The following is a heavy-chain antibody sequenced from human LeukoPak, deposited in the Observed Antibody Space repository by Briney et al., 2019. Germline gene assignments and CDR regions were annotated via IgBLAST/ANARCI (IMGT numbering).Heavy chain of an antibody. J-gene: IGHJ4*02. CDR2: INANSGDT. V-gene: IGHV1-2*02. D-gene: IGHD6-13*01. Sequence: GASVKVSCKASGYTFTGYYMHWVRQAPGQGLEWMGWINANSGDTKYAQKFQGRVTMTRDTSISTAYMELTSLRSDDTAVYYCARDLGYSNSWYFWGQGTLVT. CDR3: ARDLGYSNSWYF. CDR1: GYTFTGYY.